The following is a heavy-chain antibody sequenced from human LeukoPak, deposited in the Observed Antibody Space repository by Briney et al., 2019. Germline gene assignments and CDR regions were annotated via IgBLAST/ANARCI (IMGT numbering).Heavy chain of an antibody. J-gene: IGHJ4*02. D-gene: IGHD2-8*01. V-gene: IGHV4-38-2*02. CDR2: VYHSGST. CDR1: GYSISSGYY. Sequence: PSETLSLTCAVSGYSISSGYYWGWIRQPPGKGLEWIGSVYHSGSTYYNPSLKSRVTISVDTSKNQFSLKLSSVTAADTAVYYCARDRSTNGVCCEWWGQGTLVTVSS. CDR3: ARDRSTNGVCCEW.